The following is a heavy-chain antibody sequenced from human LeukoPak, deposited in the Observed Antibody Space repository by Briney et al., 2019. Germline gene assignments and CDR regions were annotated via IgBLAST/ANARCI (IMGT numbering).Heavy chain of an antibody. CDR3: ARWVGRSGGFDY. J-gene: IGHJ4*02. V-gene: IGHV4-59*11. CDR1: GASMNTHY. D-gene: IGHD1-26*01. Sequence: SETLSLTCAVSGASMNTHYWSWIRQPPGKGLEWIGYMLDTVTTKDNPSLKSRFTLSADTSKNQFSLRLTSVTAADTAVYYCARWVGRSGGFDYWGQGTLVTVSS. CDR2: MLDTVTT.